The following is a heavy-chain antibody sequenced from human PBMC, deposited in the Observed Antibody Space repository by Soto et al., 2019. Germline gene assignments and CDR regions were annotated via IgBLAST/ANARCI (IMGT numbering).Heavy chain of an antibody. Sequence: EVQLVESGGGVLRPGGSLRLSCAASGFTFDDYGMSWARQAPGKGLEWVSGVTWNGGSTGYADSVKGRFTISRDNAKNSLYLKMNSLRAEDTAFYYCVRWASLNFDYWGQGTLVTVSS. CDR3: VRWASLNFDY. CDR1: GFTFDDYG. D-gene: IGHD1-26*01. CDR2: VTWNGGST. J-gene: IGHJ4*02. V-gene: IGHV3-20*04.